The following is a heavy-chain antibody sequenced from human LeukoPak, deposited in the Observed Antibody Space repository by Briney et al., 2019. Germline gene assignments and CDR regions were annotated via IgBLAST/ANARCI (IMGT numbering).Heavy chain of an antibody. CDR2: IYYSGST. CDR1: GGSISSYY. CDR3: ARVNSWPNYYYYGMDV. Sequence: SETLSLTCTVSGGSISSYYWSWIRQPPGKGLEWIGYIYYSGSTNYNPSLKSRVTISVDTSKNQFSLKLSSVTAADTAVYYCARVNSWPNYYYYGMDVWGQGTTVTVSS. D-gene: IGHD6-13*01. J-gene: IGHJ6*02. V-gene: IGHV4-59*01.